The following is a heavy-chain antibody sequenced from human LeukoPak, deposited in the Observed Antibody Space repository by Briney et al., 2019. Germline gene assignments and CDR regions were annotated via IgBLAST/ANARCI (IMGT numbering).Heavy chain of an antibody. CDR3: ARLFDDYGDQRGLDY. J-gene: IGHJ4*02. V-gene: IGHV4-39*07. D-gene: IGHD4-17*01. CDR1: GGSIRSGGYY. Sequence: SETLSLTCTVSGGSIRSGGYYWGWIRQPPGKGLEWIGSVYYSGNSYYNPSLKSRVTISVDTSKNQFSLKLTSVTAADTAVYYCARLFDDYGDQRGLDYWGQGTLVTVSS. CDR2: VYYSGNS.